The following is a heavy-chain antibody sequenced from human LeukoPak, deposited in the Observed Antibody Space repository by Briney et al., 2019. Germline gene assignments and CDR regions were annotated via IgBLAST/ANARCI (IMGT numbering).Heavy chain of an antibody. D-gene: IGHD4-17*01. J-gene: IGHJ4*02. V-gene: IGHV4-59*08. Sequence: PSETLSLTCTVSGASISYSYWSWIRQPPGKGLEWIAYIYYSGSTNYNPSFMSRVTISVDTSKNQFSLKLNSVTAADTAVYYCARQGNYGDYFDYWGQGTLVTVSS. CDR3: ARQGNYGDYFDY. CDR1: GASISYSY. CDR2: IYYSGST.